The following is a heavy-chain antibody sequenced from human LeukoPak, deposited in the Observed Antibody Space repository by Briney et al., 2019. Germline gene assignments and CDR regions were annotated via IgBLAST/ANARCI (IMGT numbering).Heavy chain of an antibody. CDR3: ARDLYYYDSSGYYYASIYYYGMDV. CDR2: INPNSGGT. V-gene: IGHV1-2*02. J-gene: IGHJ6*02. D-gene: IGHD3-22*01. CDR1: GYTFTGYY. Sequence: ASVKVSCKASGYTFTGYYMHWVRQAPGQGLEWMGWINPNSGGTNYAQKFQGRVTMTRDTSISTAYTELSRLRSDDTAVYYCARDLYYYDSSGYYYASIYYYGMDVWGQGTTVTVSS.